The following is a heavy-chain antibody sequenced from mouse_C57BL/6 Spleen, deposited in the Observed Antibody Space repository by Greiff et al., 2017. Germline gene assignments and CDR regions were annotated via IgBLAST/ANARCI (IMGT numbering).Heavy chain of an antibody. CDR3: ARDLTVVAHWYFDV. CDR1: GFTFSDYY. V-gene: IGHV5-16*01. D-gene: IGHD1-1*01. J-gene: IGHJ1*03. CDR2: INYDGSST. Sequence: EVHLVESEGGLVQPGSSMKLSCTASGFTFSDYYMAWVRQVPEKGLEWVANINYDGSSTYYLDSLKSRFIISRDNAKNILYLQMSSLKSEDTATYYCARDLTVVAHWYFDVWGTGTTVTVSS.